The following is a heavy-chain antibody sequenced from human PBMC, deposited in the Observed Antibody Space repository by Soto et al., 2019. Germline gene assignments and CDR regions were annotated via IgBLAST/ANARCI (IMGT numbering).Heavy chain of an antibody. V-gene: IGHV3-21*01. CDR2: ISSSSSYI. CDR1: GFTFSSYS. CDR3: ARDLHGEYPRGDWYFDL. J-gene: IGHJ2*01. D-gene: IGHD4-17*01. Sequence: EVQLVESGGGLVKPGGSLRLSCAASGFTFSSYSMNWVRQAPGKGLEWVSSISSSSSYIYYADSVKGRFTISRDNGKNSLYLQMNSLRAEDTAVYYCARDLHGEYPRGDWYFDLWGRGTLVTVSS.